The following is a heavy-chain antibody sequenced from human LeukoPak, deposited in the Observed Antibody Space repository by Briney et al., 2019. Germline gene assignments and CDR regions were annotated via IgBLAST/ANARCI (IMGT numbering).Heavy chain of an antibody. Sequence: PGGSLRLSCAASGFSISSFWMSWVRQAPGKGPEWVANIKQDGSQRHYVDSVKGRFTISRDNANNLLYLQMDSLRAEDTAVYYCARLGDNSGYYDYWGQGTQVTVS. CDR2: IKQDGSQR. V-gene: IGHV3-7*01. CDR1: GFSISSFW. CDR3: ARLGDNSGYYDY. D-gene: IGHD3-22*01. J-gene: IGHJ4*02.